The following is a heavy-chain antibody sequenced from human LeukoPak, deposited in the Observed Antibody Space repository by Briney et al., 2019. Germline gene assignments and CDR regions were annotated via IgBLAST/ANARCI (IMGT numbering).Heavy chain of an antibody. CDR1: GFTLSDYD. CDR2: LGSAGDK. V-gene: IGHV3-13*01. Sequence: GGSLRLSCAASGFTLSDYDIHWVRQPIGKGLDWVSGLGSAGDKYHAGSGRGRFTISREDAENSVYLQMNGLRPEDTAIYYCARAKRETSTRPWTSGMDVWGQGTRVTVSS. CDR3: ARAKRETSTRPWTSGMDV. D-gene: IGHD3/OR15-3a*01. J-gene: IGHJ6*02.